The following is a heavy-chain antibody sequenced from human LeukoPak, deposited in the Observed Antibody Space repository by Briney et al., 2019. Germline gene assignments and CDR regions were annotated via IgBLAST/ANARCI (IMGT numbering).Heavy chain of an antibody. CDR3: ARHWSGGSCKNWFDP. J-gene: IGHJ5*02. CDR1: GGTFSSYA. CDR2: IIPILGIA. V-gene: IGHV1-69*04. D-gene: IGHD2-15*01. Sequence: GASVKVTCKASGGTFSSYAISWVRQAPGQGLEWIGRIIPILGIANYAQKFQGRVTITADKSTRTAYMDLSSLTSEDTAVYYCARHWSGGSCKNWFDPWGQGTLVTVSS.